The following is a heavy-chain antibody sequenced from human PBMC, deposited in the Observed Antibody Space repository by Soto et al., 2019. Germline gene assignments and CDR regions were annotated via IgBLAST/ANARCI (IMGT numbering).Heavy chain of an antibody. CDR2: IDESGCST. CDR1: GFIFRNYY. Sequence: GGSLRLSCAASGFIFRNYYMSWVRQAPGKGPEWVSGIDESGCSTYYADSVKGRVTISRDNSKNTLYLQMNGLRAEDTAIYYCAIVTHNASPSRASWGQGTLVTVSS. V-gene: IGHV3-23*01. J-gene: IGHJ5*02. CDR3: AIVTHNASPSRAS. D-gene: IGHD2-21*02.